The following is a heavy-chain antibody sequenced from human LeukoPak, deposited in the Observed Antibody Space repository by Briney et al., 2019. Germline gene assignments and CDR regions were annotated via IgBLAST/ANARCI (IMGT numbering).Heavy chain of an antibody. J-gene: IGHJ4*02. V-gene: IGHV3-23*01. Sequence: GGSLRLSCAASGFTFSSYVMSWVRQAPGKGLEWVSIITGTGGRYYGDSVKGRFILSRDNSKNTVYMQMSSLRAEDTATYYCAKDYCRDGNCPFPFLDSWGQGTLVTVSS. CDR1: GFTFSSYV. CDR2: ITGTGGR. D-gene: IGHD2-15*01. CDR3: AKDYCRDGNCPFPFLDS.